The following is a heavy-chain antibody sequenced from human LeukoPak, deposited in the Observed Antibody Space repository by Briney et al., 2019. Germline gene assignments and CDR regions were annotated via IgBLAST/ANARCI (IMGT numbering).Heavy chain of an antibody. CDR1: GFTFRDYA. J-gene: IGHJ4*02. D-gene: IGHD4-4*01. CDR3: TKGSNYVIDY. V-gene: IGHV3-30*18. Sequence: GGSLRLSCAVSGFTFRDYAMHWVRQAPGKGLEWVAVIAYDGSNKYYAESVKGRFTISRDNSKNTLYLQMNSLRAEDTAIYYCTKGSNYVIDYWGQGTLVTVPS. CDR2: IAYDGSNK.